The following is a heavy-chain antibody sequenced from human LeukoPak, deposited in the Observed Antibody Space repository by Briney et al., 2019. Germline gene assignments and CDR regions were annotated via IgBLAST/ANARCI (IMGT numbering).Heavy chain of an antibody. Sequence: PGGSLRLSCAASGFTFSSYSMNWVRQAPGKGLEWVSYISSSSSTIYYADSVKGRFTISRDNAKNSLYLQMNSLRAEDTAVYYCAKGETGDGYFDLWGRGTLVTVSS. CDR3: AKGETGDGYFDL. V-gene: IGHV3-48*04. CDR2: ISSSSSTI. J-gene: IGHJ2*01. D-gene: IGHD7-27*01. CDR1: GFTFSSYS.